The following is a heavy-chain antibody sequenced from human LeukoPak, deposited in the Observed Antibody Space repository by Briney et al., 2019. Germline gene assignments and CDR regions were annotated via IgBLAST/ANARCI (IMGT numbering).Heavy chain of an antibody. D-gene: IGHD4-17*01. CDR1: GYTFTAYH. J-gene: IGHJ4*02. V-gene: IGHV1-2*02. CDR2: INHNNGGT. CDR3: AREMSATVTPFDY. Sequence: ASVKVSCKASGYTFTAYHLHWVRQAPGQGLEWMGWINHNNGGTNYAQKFQGRVTMTRDTSISTAYMELNRLRSDDTAVYYCAREMSATVTPFDYWGQGTLVTVSS.